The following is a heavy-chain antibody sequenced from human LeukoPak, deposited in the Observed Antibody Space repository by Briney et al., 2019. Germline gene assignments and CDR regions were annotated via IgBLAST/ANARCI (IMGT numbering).Heavy chain of an antibody. J-gene: IGHJ4*02. CDR1: GFTVSSNY. Sequence: PGGSLRLSCAASGFTVSSNYMSWVRQAPGKGLEWVSAISGSGGSTYYADSVKGRFTISRDNSRNTLYLQMSSLRAEDTAVYYCAKFPQLAHFDYWGQGTLVTVSS. CDR2: ISGSGGST. V-gene: IGHV3-23*01. CDR3: AKFPQLAHFDY. D-gene: IGHD6-13*01.